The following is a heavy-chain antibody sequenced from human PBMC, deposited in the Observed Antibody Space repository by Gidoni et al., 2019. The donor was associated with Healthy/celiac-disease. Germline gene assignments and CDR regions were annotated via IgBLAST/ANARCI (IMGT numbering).Heavy chain of an antibody. CDR2: IDPSDSYT. V-gene: IGHV5-10-1*03. CDR3: ARLKASSSWYVGGDY. J-gene: IGHJ4*02. CDR1: GFSFTHYW. Sequence: DVQLVHSGAEVKKPGASLRISCKGSGFSFTHYWSSWVRQMPGKGLEWMGRIDPSDSYTNYGPSFQGHVAISAEKSISTAYLQWSSLKASDTAMYYCARLKASSSWYVGGDYWGQGTLVTVSS. D-gene: IGHD6-13*01.